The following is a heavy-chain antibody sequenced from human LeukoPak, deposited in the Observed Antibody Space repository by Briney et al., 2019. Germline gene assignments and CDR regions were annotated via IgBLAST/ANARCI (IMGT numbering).Heavy chain of an antibody. CDR3: TTEYSGYDYFDY. Sequence: GGPLRFSCAASGFTFSNAWMSWAAQAPGKGREWVGRIKSKTDGGTTDYAAPVKGRFTISRDDSKNTLYLQMNSLKTEDTAVYYCTTEYSGYDYFDYWGQGTLVTVSS. D-gene: IGHD5-12*01. CDR2: IKSKTDGGTT. J-gene: IGHJ4*02. V-gene: IGHV3-15*01. CDR1: GFTFSNAW.